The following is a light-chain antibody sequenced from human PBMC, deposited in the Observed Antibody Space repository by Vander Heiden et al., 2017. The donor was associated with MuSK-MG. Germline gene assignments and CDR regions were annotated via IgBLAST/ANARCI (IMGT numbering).Light chain of an antibody. CDR1: SGHSSYA. CDR3: PTWGTGLV. J-gene: IGLJ2*01. V-gene: IGLV4-69*01. Sequence: QLVLTQSPSASASLGASVKLTCTLSSGHSSYAIAWHQQQPEKGPRYWMKLNSDGSHSKGDGIPDRLSGSRYGAAPYLTISSLQSDEEAYYYYPTWGTGLVFGGGTKLTVL. CDR2: LNSDGSH.